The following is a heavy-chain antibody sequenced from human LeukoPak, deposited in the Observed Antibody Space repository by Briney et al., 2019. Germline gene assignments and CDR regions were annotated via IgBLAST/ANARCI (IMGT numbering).Heavy chain of an antibody. Sequence: GGSLRLSCAASGFTFSSYGMHWVRQAPGKGLEWVAVIWYDGSNKYYADSVKGRFTISRDNSKNTLYLQMNSLRAEDTAMYYCARDGPLYDSSGYYYAVLDYWGEGALVTVSS. CDR1: GFTFSSYG. D-gene: IGHD3-22*01. J-gene: IGHJ4*02. V-gene: IGHV3-33*01. CDR3: ARDGPLYDSSGYYYAVLDY. CDR2: IWYDGSNK.